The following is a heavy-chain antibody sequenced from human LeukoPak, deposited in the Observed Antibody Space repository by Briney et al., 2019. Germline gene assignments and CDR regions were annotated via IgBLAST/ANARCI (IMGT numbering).Heavy chain of an antibody. V-gene: IGHV3-66*01. J-gene: IGHJ4*02. CDR2: IYTSGIT. CDR3: AREDAGETYSFDY. CDR1: GFTVSSNF. D-gene: IGHD4-17*01. Sequence: GGSLRRSCAVSGFTVSSNFMSWVRQAPGKGPEWVSEIYTSGITYYADSVRGRFTISRTNSKNTLYLQMNSLTAEDAAVYYCAREDAGETYSFDYWGQGTLVTVSS.